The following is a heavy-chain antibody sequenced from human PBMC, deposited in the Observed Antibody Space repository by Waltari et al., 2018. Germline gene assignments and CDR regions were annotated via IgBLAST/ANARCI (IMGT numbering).Heavy chain of an antibody. Sequence: QVQLQQWGAGLLKASETLSLTCAVYGGSFSGYYWNWILQAPGKGLEWIGENNHSGSTNYNPSLKSRVTISVDTSKNQFSLRLTSVTAADTSVYYCARGRLSSQLQARGRRGNWFDPWGQGTLVTVSS. V-gene: IGHV4-34*01. CDR1: GGSFSGYY. CDR3: ARGRLSSQLQARGRRGNWFDP. CDR2: NNHSGST. D-gene: IGHD3-16*02. J-gene: IGHJ5*02.